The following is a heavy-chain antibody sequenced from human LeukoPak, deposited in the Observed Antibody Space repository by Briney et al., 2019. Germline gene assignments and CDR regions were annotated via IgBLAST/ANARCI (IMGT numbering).Heavy chain of an antibody. CDR3: ARAPSDSSGYSSYYYYMDV. CDR2: IYHSGST. CDR1: GYSISSGYY. D-gene: IGHD3-22*01. V-gene: IGHV4-38-2*02. Sequence: SETLSLTCTVSGYSISSGYYWGWIRQPPGKGLEWIGSIYHSGSTYYNPSLKSRVTISVDTSKNQFSLKLSSVTAADTAVYYCARAPSDSSGYSSYYYYMDVWGKGTTVTVPS. J-gene: IGHJ6*03.